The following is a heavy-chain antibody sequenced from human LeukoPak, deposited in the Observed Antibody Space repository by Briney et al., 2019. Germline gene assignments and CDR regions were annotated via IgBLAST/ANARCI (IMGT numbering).Heavy chain of an antibody. Sequence: GGSLRLSCAASEFMFSSYAMHWVRQAPGKGLEWMAVISYDGSDKYYADSVKGRFTISRDNSKNTLFLQMNSLRAEDTAIYYCAKDMGYCSSATCYGLDYWGQGTLVTVSS. V-gene: IGHV3-30*04. CDR2: ISYDGSDK. D-gene: IGHD2-2*01. CDR1: EFMFSSYA. J-gene: IGHJ4*02. CDR3: AKDMGYCSSATCYGLDY.